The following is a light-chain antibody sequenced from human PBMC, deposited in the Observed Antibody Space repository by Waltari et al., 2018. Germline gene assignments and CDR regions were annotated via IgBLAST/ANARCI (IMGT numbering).Light chain of an antibody. CDR2: KAS. J-gene: IGKJ1*01. CDR3: QQYNSYRT. Sequence: DIQMTQSPSTLSASVGDRVTITCRASQSISFWLAWYQQKPGKAPKLLIYKASSLESGVPSRFSCSGSGTEFTLTISSLQPDDFATYYCQQYNSYRTFGQGTKVEIK. V-gene: IGKV1-5*03. CDR1: QSISFW.